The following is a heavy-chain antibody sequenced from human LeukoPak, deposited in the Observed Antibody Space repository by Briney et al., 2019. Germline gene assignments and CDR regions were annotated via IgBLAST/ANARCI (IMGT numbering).Heavy chain of an antibody. CDR1: GFTFSSYE. Sequence: AGGSLRLPCAASGFTFSSYEMNWVRQAPGKGLEWVSYISSSGSTIYYADSVKGRFTISRDNAKNSLYLQMNSLRAEDTAVYYCARDWEVGAVDYWGQGTLVTVSS. V-gene: IGHV3-48*03. J-gene: IGHJ4*02. CDR3: ARDWEVGAVDY. CDR2: ISSSGSTI. D-gene: IGHD1-26*01.